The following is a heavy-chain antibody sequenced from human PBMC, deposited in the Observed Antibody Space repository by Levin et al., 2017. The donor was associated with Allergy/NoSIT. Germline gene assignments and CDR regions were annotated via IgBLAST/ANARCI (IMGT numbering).Heavy chain of an antibody. V-gene: IGHV4-59*01. CDR3: ALMRLGIGRIVGLAY. J-gene: IGHJ4*02. CDR2: IYYSGST. D-gene: IGHD7-27*01. CDR1: GGSISSSY. Sequence: SQTLSLTCTVSGGSISSSYWSWIRQPPGKGLEWIGYIYYSGSTNYNPSLKSRVTISVDTSKNQFSLKLSSVTAADTAVYYCALMRLGIGRIVGLAYWGQGTLVTVSS.